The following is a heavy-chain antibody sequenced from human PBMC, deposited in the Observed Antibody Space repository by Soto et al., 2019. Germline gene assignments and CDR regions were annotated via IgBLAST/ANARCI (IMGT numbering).Heavy chain of an antibody. CDR1: GGSISSGGYY. J-gene: IGHJ4*02. Sequence: SETLSLTCTVSGGSISSGGYYWSWIRQHPGKGLEWIGYIYYSGSTYYNPSLKSRVTISVDTSKNQFSLKLSSVTAADTAVYYCARVDYGGSPPYFDYWGQGTLVTVSS. D-gene: IGHD4-17*01. V-gene: IGHV4-31*03. CDR2: IYYSGST. CDR3: ARVDYGGSPPYFDY.